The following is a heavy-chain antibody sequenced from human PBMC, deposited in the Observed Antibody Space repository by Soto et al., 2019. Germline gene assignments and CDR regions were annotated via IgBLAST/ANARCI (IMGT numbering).Heavy chain of an antibody. D-gene: IGHD2-2*01. CDR1: GGSFSGYH. CDR2: INHSGST. J-gene: IGHJ3*02. V-gene: IGHV4-34*01. CDR3: QIVLVPAAILAFDI. Sequence: SETLSLPCAVYGGSFSGYHWSWIRQPPGKGLEWLGEINHSGSTNYNPSPKSRVTISVDTSKNQFSLWLSSVTAADTAVYYCQIVLVPAAILAFDIWGQGTMGNVSS.